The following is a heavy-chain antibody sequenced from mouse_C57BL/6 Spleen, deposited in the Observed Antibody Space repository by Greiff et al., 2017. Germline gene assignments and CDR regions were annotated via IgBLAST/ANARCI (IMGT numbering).Heavy chain of an antibody. CDR3: ARVGSGRDY. Sequence: QVQLQQPGAELVKPGASVKLSCKASGYTFTSYWMHWVKQRPGQGLEWIGEIDPSDSYTNYNQKFKGKSTLTVDKSSSTAYMQLSRLTSEDSAVYYCARVGSGRDYWGQGTTLTVSS. CDR1: GYTFTSYW. V-gene: IGHV1-69*01. J-gene: IGHJ2*01. CDR2: IDPSDSYT.